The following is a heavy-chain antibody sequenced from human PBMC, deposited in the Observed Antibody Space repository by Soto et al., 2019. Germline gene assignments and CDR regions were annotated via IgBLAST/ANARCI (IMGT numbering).Heavy chain of an antibody. CDR2: INHSGST. J-gene: IGHJ4*02. CDR3: ARGWQLLTFFDY. Sequence: QVQLQQWGAGLLKPSETLSLTCAVYGGSFSGYYWSWIRQPPGKGLEWIGEINHSGSTNYNPSLKSRVTISVDTSKNQFSLKLSSVTAADTAVYYCARGWQLLTFFDYWGQGTLVTVSS. V-gene: IGHV4-34*01. CDR1: GGSFSGYY. D-gene: IGHD6-13*01.